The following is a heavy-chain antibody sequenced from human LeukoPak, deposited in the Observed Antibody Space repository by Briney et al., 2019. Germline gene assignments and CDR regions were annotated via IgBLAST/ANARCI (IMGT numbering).Heavy chain of an antibody. V-gene: IGHV1-46*01. D-gene: IGHD3-22*01. CDR1: GYTFTSYY. Sequence: GASVKVPCKASGYTFTSYYMHWVRQAPGQGLEWMGIINPSGGSTSYAQKFQGRVTMTRDMSTSTVYMELSSLRSEDTAVYYCARPDSSGYSFVAAFDIWGQGTMVTVSS. CDR3: ARPDSSGYSFVAAFDI. CDR2: INPSGGST. J-gene: IGHJ3*02.